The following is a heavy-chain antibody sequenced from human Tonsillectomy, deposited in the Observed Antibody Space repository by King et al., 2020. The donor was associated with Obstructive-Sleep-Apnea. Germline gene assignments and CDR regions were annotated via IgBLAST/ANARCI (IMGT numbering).Heavy chain of an antibody. CDR3: ARVDKYTYGEHYFDH. V-gene: IGHV4-39*07. CDR2: IYYSGTT. D-gene: IGHD5-18*01. Sequence: QLQESGPGLVKSSETLSLTCTVSGASIISNSFYWGWVRQPPGKGLEWIGSIYYSGTTYYKPSLKSRVTISVDTSKNQFSLNLTSVTAADTAMYYCARVDKYTYGEHYFDHWGQGTLVTVSS. J-gene: IGHJ4*02. CDR1: GASIISNSFY.